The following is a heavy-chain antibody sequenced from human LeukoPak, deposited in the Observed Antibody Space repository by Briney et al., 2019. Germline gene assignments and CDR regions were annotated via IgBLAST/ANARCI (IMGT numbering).Heavy chain of an antibody. Sequence: SETQSLTCAVDGGCFSGYYWGWLRQPPGKGLEWIGEINHSGSTNYNPSLKSRVTISVDTSKNQFSLKLSSVTAADTAVYYCAKGGSGYDQGARGYWGQGTLVTVSS. D-gene: IGHD5-12*01. CDR2: INHSGST. J-gene: IGHJ4*02. CDR3: AKGGSGYDQGARGY. CDR1: GGCFSGYY. V-gene: IGHV4-34*01.